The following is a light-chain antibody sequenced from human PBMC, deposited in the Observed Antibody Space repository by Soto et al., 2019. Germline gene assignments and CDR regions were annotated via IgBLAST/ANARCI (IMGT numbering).Light chain of an antibody. Sequence: EIVMTQSPATLSVSPGERATLSCRASRSVSSNLAWYQQKPGQAPRLLMYGASTRATGIPARVSGSGSGTEFTLTISSRQSEDFAVYYCQQYNSWPPYTFGQGTKLEIK. V-gene: IGKV3-15*01. CDR1: RSVSSN. J-gene: IGKJ2*01. CDR3: QQYNSWPPYT. CDR2: GAS.